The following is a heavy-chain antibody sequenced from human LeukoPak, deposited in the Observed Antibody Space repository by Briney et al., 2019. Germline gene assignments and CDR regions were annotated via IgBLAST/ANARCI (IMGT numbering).Heavy chain of an antibody. CDR3: AKDPSIVEPTPSGR. V-gene: IGHV3-11*04. CDR1: GGSFSGYY. J-gene: IGHJ4*02. Sequence: LSLTCAVYGGSFSGYYWSWIRQAPGKGLEWVSYISSSGSTIYYVDSVKGRFTISRDNSKNTVYMQMNSLRAEDTAVYYCAKDPSIVEPTPSGRGGQGTLVTVSS. D-gene: IGHD1-26*01. CDR2: ISSSGSTI.